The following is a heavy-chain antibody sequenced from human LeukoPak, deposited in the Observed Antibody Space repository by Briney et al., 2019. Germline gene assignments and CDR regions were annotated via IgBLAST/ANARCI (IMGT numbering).Heavy chain of an antibody. D-gene: IGHD3-10*01. CDR1: GGSVNNYY. J-gene: IGHJ4*02. CDR2: IYYSGST. V-gene: IGHV4-59*08. CDR3: ARHYGP. Sequence: KPSETLSLTCIVSGGSVNNYYWSWIRQPPGKGLEWIGSIYYSGSTYYNPSLKSRVTISVDTSKNQFSLKLNSVTATDTAVYYCARHYGPWGQGTLVTVSS.